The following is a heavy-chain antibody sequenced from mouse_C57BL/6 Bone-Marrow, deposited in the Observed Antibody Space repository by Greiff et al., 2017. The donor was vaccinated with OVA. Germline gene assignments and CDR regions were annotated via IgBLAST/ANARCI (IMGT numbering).Heavy chain of an antibody. CDR1: GFTFSDYY. Sequence: VQLKESEGGLVQPGSSMKLSCTASGFTFSDYYMAWVRQVPEKGLEWVANINYDGSSTYYLDSLKSRFIISRDNAKNILYLQMSSLKSEDTATYYCARASRLLRFYYFDYWGQGTTLTVSS. V-gene: IGHV5-16*01. J-gene: IGHJ2*01. D-gene: IGHD1-1*01. CDR3: ARASRLLRFYYFDY. CDR2: INYDGSST.